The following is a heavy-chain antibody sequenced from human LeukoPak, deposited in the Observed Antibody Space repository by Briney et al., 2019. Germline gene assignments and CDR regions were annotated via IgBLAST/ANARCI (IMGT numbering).Heavy chain of an antibody. Sequence: GGSLRLSCAASGVTFSSYSMNWVRQAPGKGLEWVSYISSSSSTIYYADSVKGRFTISRDNAKNSLYLQMNSLRAEDTAVYYCARVRGSYYKRYFDYWGQGTLVTVSS. J-gene: IGHJ4*02. CDR3: ARVRGSYYKRYFDY. CDR1: GVTFSSYS. CDR2: ISSSSSTI. V-gene: IGHV3-48*01. D-gene: IGHD1-26*01.